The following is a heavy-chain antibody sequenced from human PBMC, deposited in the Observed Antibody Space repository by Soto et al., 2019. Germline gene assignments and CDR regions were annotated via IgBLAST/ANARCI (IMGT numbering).Heavy chain of an antibody. V-gene: IGHV3-48*03. Sequence: GGSLRLSCAASGFTFSTYEMNWVRQAPGKGLEWVSSISSSGYSVYYADSVKGRFTISRDNTRNSLYLQMNSLRDEDTALYYCVRYCSTTLCNGVATRTFDYWGQGTLVTVSS. D-gene: IGHD2-2*01. CDR1: GFTFSTYE. CDR2: ISSSGYSV. CDR3: VRYCSTTLCNGVATRTFDY. J-gene: IGHJ4*02.